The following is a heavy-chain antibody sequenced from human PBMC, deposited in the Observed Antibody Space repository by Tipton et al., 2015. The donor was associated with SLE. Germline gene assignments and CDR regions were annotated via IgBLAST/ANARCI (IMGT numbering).Heavy chain of an antibody. CDR3: AKRNDFWSGYYGYYYGMDV. CDR1: GFTFSSYG. CDR2: IWYDGSNK. J-gene: IGHJ6*02. Sequence: SLRLSCAASGFTFSSYGMHWVRQAPGKGLEWVAVIWYDGSNKYYADSVKGRFTISRDNSKNTLYLQMNSLRAEDTAVYYCAKRNDFWSGYYGYYYGMDVWGQGTTVTVSS. D-gene: IGHD3-3*01. V-gene: IGHV3-30*18.